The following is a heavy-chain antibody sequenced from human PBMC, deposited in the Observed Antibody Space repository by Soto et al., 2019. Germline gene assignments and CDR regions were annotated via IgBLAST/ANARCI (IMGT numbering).Heavy chain of an antibody. CDR2: MNPNSGNT. J-gene: IGHJ4*02. Sequence: ASVKFSCKASGYTFTSYDINWVRQATGQGLEWMGWMNPNSGNTGYAQKFQGRVTMTTDTSTSTAYMELRSLRSDDTAVYYCARETYSSGWYGGSSDYWGQGTLVTVSS. CDR3: ARETYSSGWYGGSSDY. V-gene: IGHV1-8*01. CDR1: GYTFTSYD. D-gene: IGHD6-19*01.